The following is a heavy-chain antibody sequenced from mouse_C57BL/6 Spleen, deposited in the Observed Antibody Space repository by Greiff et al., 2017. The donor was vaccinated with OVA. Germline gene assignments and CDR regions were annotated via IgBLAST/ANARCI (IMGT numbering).Heavy chain of an antibody. J-gene: IGHJ4*01. CDR1: GFTFSDYY. CDR3: ASFYYDYDEDYAMDY. V-gene: IGHV5-12*01. CDR2: ISNGGGST. Sequence: EVKLEESGGGLVQPGGSLKLSCAASGFTFSDYYMYWVRQTPEKRLEWVAYISNGGGSTYYPDTVKGRFTISRDNAKNTLYLQMSRLKSEDTAMYYCASFYYDYDEDYAMDYWGQGTSVTVSS. D-gene: IGHD2-4*01.